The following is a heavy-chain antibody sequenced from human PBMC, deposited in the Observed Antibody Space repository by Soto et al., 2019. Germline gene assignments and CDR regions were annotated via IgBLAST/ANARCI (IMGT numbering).Heavy chain of an antibody. CDR2: AYYRSKWYI. V-gene: IGHV6-1*01. D-gene: IGHD6-19*01. CDR3: AGGLVRGATNNWFDP. Sequence: SQTLSLTCAISGDSVSTNSNSWNWIRPSPSRGLEWLGRAYYRSKWYIEYAVSVRSRMTINPDTSRNQFSLQLNSVTPEDTAVYYCAGGLVRGATNNWFDPWGQGILVTVSS. CDR1: GDSVSTNSNS. J-gene: IGHJ5*02.